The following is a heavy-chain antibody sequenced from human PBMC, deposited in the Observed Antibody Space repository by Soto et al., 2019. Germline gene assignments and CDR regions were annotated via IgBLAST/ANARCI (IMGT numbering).Heavy chain of an antibody. CDR1: GFTFSSYG. J-gene: IGHJ6*02. CDR3: AKSEHSSSWYERHYYGMDV. Sequence: PGGSLRLSCAASGFTFSSYGMHWVRQAPGKGLEWVAVISYDGSNKYYADSVKGRFTISRDNSKNTLYLQMNSLRAEDTAVYYCAKSEHSSSWYERHYYGMDVWGQGTTVTVSS. V-gene: IGHV3-30*18. CDR2: ISYDGSNK. D-gene: IGHD6-13*01.